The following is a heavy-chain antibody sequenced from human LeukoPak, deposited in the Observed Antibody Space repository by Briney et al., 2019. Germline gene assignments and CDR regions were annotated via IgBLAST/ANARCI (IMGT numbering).Heavy chain of an antibody. CDR2: INHSGST. Sequence: SETLSLTCAVYGGSFSGYYWSWIRQPPGKGLEWIGEINHSGSTNYNPSLKSRVTVSVDTSKNQFSLKLSSVTAADTAVYYCARVLEGSSGQHWYFDLWGRGTLVTVSS. V-gene: IGHV4-34*01. CDR3: ARVLEGSSGQHWYFDL. D-gene: IGHD6-19*01. CDR1: GGSFSGYY. J-gene: IGHJ2*01.